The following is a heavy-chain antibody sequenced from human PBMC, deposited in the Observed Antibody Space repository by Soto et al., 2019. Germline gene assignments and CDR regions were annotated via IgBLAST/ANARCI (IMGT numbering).Heavy chain of an antibody. V-gene: IGHV3-30*18. Sequence: QVQLVESGGGVVQPGRSLRLSCAASGFTFSYYGMHWVRQAPGKGLEWVAVISHDGSNKYYADSVKGRFTISRDTSRNTLSLEMNSLRPEDTAVYYCAKDGWNFGSGSGLDYWGQGTLVTVSS. CDR1: GFTFSYYG. CDR2: ISHDGSNK. D-gene: IGHD3-10*01. CDR3: AKDGWNFGSGSGLDY. J-gene: IGHJ4*02.